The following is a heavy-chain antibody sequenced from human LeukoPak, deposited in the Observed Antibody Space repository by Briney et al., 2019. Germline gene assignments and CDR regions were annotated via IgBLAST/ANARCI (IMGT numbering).Heavy chain of an antibody. CDR1: GFTFSSYG. CDR3: AKSTTVTQRGYFDY. D-gene: IGHD4-17*01. V-gene: IGHV3-30*18. J-gene: IGHJ4*02. Sequence: GGSLRLSRAASGFTFSSYGMHWVRQAPAKGLEWVAIISYDGSNKYYADSVKGRFTTSRDNSKNTLYLQMNSLRAEDTAVYYCAKSTTVTQRGYFDYWGQGTLVTVSS. CDR2: ISYDGSNK.